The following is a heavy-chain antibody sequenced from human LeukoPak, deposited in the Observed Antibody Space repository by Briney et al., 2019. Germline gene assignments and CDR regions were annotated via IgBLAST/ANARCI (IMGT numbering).Heavy chain of an antibody. J-gene: IGHJ5*02. CDR3: AREANIVVVPATGGFDP. V-gene: IGHV3-30*04. D-gene: IGHD2-2*01. CDR2: ISYDGSNK. CDR1: GFTFSSYA. Sequence: GGSLRLSCAASGFTFSSYAMHWVRQAPGKRLEWVAVISYDGSNKYYADSVKGRFTISRDNSKNTLYLQMNSLRAEDTAVYYCAREANIVVVPATGGFDPWGQGTLVTVSS.